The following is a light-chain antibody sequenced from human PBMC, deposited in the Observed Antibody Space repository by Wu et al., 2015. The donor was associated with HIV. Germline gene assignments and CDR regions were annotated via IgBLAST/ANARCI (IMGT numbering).Light chain of an antibody. Sequence: DIQMTQSPSSLSASIGDRVTITCRASQTIGTYLSWYQQRPGKAPKLLIYAASALQSGVPSRFSGSGSGTDFTLTISSLQPEDYATYYCQQSYSSSWTFGQGTKVEIK. V-gene: IGKV1-39*01. CDR3: QQSYSSSWT. CDR1: QTIGTY. J-gene: IGKJ1*01. CDR2: AAS.